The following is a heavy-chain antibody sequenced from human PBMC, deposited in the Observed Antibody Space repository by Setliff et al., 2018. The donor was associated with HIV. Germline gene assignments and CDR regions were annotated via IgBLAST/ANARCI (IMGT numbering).Heavy chain of an antibody. Sequence: PGGSLRLSCAASGFTFSNSWMNWVRQAPGKGLVWVSRIYDSGDIWYADSVRGRFTISRDNTKNSLYLQMNNLRAEDTAVYYCVRDYMWAFDYWGQGTLVTVSS. D-gene: IGHD1-26*01. V-gene: IGHV3-74*01. CDR1: GFTFSNSW. CDR2: IYDSGDI. CDR3: VRDYMWAFDY. J-gene: IGHJ4*02.